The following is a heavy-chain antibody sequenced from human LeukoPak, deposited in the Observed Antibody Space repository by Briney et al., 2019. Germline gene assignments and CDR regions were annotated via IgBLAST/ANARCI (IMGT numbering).Heavy chain of an antibody. J-gene: IGHJ6*02. CDR3: AKSRRGVVSPMDV. CDR1: GFTFDDYA. D-gene: IGHD3-3*01. CDR2: ISWNSGSI. V-gene: IGHV3-9*01. Sequence: PGGSLRLSCAVSGFTFDDYAMHWVRQAPGKGLEWVSGISWNSGSIGYADSVKGRFTISRDNAKSSLYLQMNSLRAEDTALYYCAKSRRGVVSPMDVWGQGTTVTVSS.